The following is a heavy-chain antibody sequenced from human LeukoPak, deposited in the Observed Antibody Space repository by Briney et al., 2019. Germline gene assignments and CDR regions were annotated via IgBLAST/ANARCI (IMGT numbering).Heavy chain of an antibody. V-gene: IGHV1-18*01. CDR3: ARDSPGYRGYCPFYFDY. Sequence: AASVKVSCKASGYTFTSYGISWVRQAPGQGLEWMGWISAYNGNANYAQKLQGRVTMTTDTSTNTAYMELRSLRSDDTAVYYCARDSPGYRGYCPFYFDYWGQGTLVTVSS. CDR2: ISAYNGNA. D-gene: IGHD3-22*01. CDR1: GYTFTSYG. J-gene: IGHJ4*02.